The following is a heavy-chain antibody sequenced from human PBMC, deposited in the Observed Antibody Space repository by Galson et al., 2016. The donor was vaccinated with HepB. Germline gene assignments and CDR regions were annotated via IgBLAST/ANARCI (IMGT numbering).Heavy chain of an antibody. Sequence: LRLSCADSGFNVSYSYMTWVRQAPGKGLEWVSIVYSDGKTFYADSVKGRFTISRDNSKNTLYLQMNSLRAEDTAMYYCARDGGYAGSYSVGDAFDIWGQGTMVTVSS. CDR2: VYSDGKT. CDR3: ARDGGYAGSYSVGDAFDI. V-gene: IGHV3-53*01. D-gene: IGHD1-26*01. J-gene: IGHJ3*02. CDR1: GFNVSYSY.